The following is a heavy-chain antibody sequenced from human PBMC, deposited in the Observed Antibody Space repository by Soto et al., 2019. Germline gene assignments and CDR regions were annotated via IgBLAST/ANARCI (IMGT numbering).Heavy chain of an antibody. V-gene: IGHV1-3*01. J-gene: IGHJ6*02. CDR3: ANGIINYWYGMDV. Sequence: QVQLVQSGAEVREPGASVKVSCKTSGYTFTAYAIHWVRQAPGQRLEWMGWVIGGSGNTKYSQKFQGRLTITRDTSASTVTMELSSLRSEDTAVYYCANGIINYWYGMDVWGQGTTVSVSS. CDR2: VIGGSGNT. CDR1: GYTFTAYA.